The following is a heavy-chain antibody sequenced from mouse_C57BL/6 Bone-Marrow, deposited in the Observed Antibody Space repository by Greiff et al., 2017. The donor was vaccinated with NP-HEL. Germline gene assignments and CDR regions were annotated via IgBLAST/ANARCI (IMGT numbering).Heavy chain of an antibody. V-gene: IGHV5-4*03. CDR2: ISDGGSYT. CDR3: ARGYTVY. Sequence: EVKLVESGGGLVKPGGSLKLSCAASGFTFSSYAMSWVRQTPEKRLEWVATISDGGSYTYYPDNVKGRFTISRDNAKNNLYLQMSHLKSEDTAMYYCARGYTVYWGQGTLVTVSA. CDR1: GFTFSSYA. D-gene: IGHD1-1*01. J-gene: IGHJ3*01.